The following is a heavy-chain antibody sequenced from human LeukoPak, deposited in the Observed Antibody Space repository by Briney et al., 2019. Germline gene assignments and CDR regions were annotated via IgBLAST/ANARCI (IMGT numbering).Heavy chain of an antibody. CDR1: GGSFSGYY. D-gene: IGHD3-22*01. CDR2: INHSGST. V-gene: IGHV4-34*01. J-gene: IGHJ4*02. Sequence: TTSETLSLTCAVYGGSFSGYYWSWIRQPPGKGLEWIGEINHSGSTNYNPSLKSRVTISVDTSKNQFSLKLSSVTAADTAVYYCARGLNYYDSSGYLRARPYFDYWGQGTLVTVSS. CDR3: ARGLNYYDSSGYLRARPYFDY.